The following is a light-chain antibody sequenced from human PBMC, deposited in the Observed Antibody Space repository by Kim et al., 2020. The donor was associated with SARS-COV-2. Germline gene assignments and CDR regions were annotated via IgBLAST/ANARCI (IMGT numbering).Light chain of an antibody. CDR1: QSLSSY. CDR3: QQRSNWPLT. V-gene: IGKV3-11*01. Sequence: PGEKAPLACRAIQSLSSYLAWYQQTPGQAPRLLIYDASNRATGIPARFSGSGSGTDFTLTISSLEPEDFAVYYCQQRSNWPLTFGGGTKVDIK. CDR2: DAS. J-gene: IGKJ4*01.